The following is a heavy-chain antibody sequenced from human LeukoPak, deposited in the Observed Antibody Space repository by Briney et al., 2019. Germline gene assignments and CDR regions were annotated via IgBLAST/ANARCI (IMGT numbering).Heavy chain of an antibody. J-gene: IGHJ6*03. CDR1: GFTFSSYG. D-gene: IGHD3-10*01. CDR3: ARGHYGPSGYYYYMDV. Sequence: PGGSLRLSCAASGFTFSSYGMHWVRQAPGKGLVWVSRINTDGSSTIYADSVKGRFTISRDNAKNTLYLQMNSLRAEDTAVYYCARGHYGPSGYYYYMDVWGKGTTVTVSS. V-gene: IGHV3-74*01. CDR2: INTDGSST.